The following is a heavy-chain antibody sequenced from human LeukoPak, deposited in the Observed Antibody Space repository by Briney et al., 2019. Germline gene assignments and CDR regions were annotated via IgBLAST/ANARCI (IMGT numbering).Heavy chain of an antibody. CDR2: ISSSSSTI. Sequence: GGSLRLSCAASGFTFSSYSMNWVRQAPGKGLEWVSYISSSSSTIYYADSVKGRLTISRDNAKNSLYLQMNSLRAEDTAVYYCAREDYDYVWGSYRDDAFDIWGQGTMVTVSS. CDR1: GFTFSSYS. J-gene: IGHJ3*02. V-gene: IGHV3-48*01. D-gene: IGHD3-16*02. CDR3: AREDYDYVWGSYRDDAFDI.